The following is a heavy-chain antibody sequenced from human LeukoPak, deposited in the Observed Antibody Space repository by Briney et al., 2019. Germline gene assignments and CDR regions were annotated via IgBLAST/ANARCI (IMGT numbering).Heavy chain of an antibody. CDR3: ARLCRYNIVVITYFDY. CDR2: IKQDGSEK. Sequence: GGSLRLPCAASGFTFSSYWMSWVRQAPGKGLEWVANIKQDGSEKYYVDSVKGRFTISRDNAKNSLYLQMNSLRAEDTAVYYCARLCRYNIVVITYFDYWGQGTLVTVSS. J-gene: IGHJ4*02. CDR1: GFTFSSYW. D-gene: IGHD3-22*01. V-gene: IGHV3-7*01.